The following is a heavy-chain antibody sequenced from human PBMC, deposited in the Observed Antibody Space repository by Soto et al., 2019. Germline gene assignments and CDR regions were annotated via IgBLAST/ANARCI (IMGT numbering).Heavy chain of an antibody. V-gene: IGHV3-33*01. CDR2: IWDDGSNK. CDR3: VREWSGESLWYFDY. D-gene: IGHD3-10*01. Sequence: QVQLVESGGGVVQPGRSLRLSCAASGFTFSTYGMHWVRQAPGKGLEWVAVIWDDGSNKYYGDSVKGRFTISRDNSKNTLYLQMNSLRVEDTAVYYCVREWSGESLWYFDYWGQGTLVTVSA. J-gene: IGHJ4*02. CDR1: GFTFSTYG.